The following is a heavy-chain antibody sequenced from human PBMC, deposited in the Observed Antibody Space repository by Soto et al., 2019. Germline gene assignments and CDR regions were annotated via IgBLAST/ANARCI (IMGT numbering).Heavy chain of an antibody. D-gene: IGHD6-13*01. CDR2: IDPSDSYT. Sequence: PGESVKISCKGSGYSFTTYWISWVRQMPGKGLEWMGRIDPSDSYTNYSPSFQGHVTISADKSISTAYLQWSSLKASDTAMYYCARLGIAAAGNPGPWGQGTLVTVSS. J-gene: IGHJ5*02. CDR1: GYSFTTYW. CDR3: ARLGIAAAGNPGP. V-gene: IGHV5-10-1*01.